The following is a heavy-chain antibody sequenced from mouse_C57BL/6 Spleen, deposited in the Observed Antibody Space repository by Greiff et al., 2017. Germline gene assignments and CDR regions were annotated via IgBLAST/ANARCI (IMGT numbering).Heavy chain of an antibody. CDR1: GYTFTDYY. D-gene: IGHD1-1*01. CDR2: IYPGSGNT. Sequence: QVQLQQSGAELVRPGASVKLSCKASGYTFTDYYINWVKQRPGQGLEWIARIYPGSGNTYYNEKFKGKATLTAEKSSSTAYMQLSSLTSEDSAVYFCARQNYGSSMDYWGQGTSVTVAS. V-gene: IGHV1-76*01. J-gene: IGHJ4*01. CDR3: ARQNYGSSMDY.